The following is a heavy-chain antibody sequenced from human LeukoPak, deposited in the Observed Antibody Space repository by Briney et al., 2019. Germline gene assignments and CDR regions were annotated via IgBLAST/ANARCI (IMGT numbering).Heavy chain of an antibody. D-gene: IGHD6-19*01. J-gene: IGHJ4*02. V-gene: IGHV4-31*03. CDR1: GGSISSGGYY. CDR2: IYYSGST. CDR3: ARYSSGWTLYYFDY. Sequence: PSETLSLTCTVSGGSISSGGYYWSWIRQHPGKGLEWIGYIYYSGSTYYNPSLKSRVTISVDTSKNQFSLKLSSVTAADTAVYYCARYSSGWTLYYFDYWGQGTLVTVSS.